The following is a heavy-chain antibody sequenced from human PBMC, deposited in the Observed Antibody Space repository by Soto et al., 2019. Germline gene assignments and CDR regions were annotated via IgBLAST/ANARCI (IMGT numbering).Heavy chain of an antibody. CDR1: GGSFSGYY. CDR3: ARGSRRFLEWLAQYYYGMDV. V-gene: IGHV4-34*01. CDR2: INHSGST. D-gene: IGHD3-3*01. J-gene: IGHJ6*02. Sequence: SETLSLTCAVYGGSFSGYYWSWIRQPPGKGLEWIGEINHSGSTNYNPSLKSRVTISVDTSKNQFSPKLSSVTAADTAVYYCARGSRRFLEWLAQYYYGMDVWGQGTTVTVSS.